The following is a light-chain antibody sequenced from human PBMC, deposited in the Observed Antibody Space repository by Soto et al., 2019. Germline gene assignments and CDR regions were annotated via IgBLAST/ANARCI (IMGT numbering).Light chain of an antibody. CDR1: QNIDSW. V-gene: IGKV1-5*03. CDR3: QHYGSYSAT. CDR2: KAS. Sequence: DIQMTQSPSTLSPSVGDRVTITCRASQNIDSWLAWYQQKPGKAPKLLIYKASFLEGGVPSRFSGSGSGTEFTLTLSSLQPDDFASYYCQHYGSYSATFGQGTKLEIK. J-gene: IGKJ2*01.